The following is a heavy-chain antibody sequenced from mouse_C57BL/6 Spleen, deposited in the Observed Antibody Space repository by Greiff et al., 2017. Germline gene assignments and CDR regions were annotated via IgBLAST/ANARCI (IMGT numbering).Heavy chain of an antibody. Sequence: QVQLKQSGPGLVQPSQSLSITCTVSGFSLTSYGVHWVRQSPGKGLEWLGVIWSGGSTDYNAAFISRLSISKDNSKSQVFFKMNSLQADDTAIYYCSCYYYGSSFYYAMDYWGHGTSVTVSS. CDR3: SCYYYGSSFYYAMDY. V-gene: IGHV2-2*01. D-gene: IGHD1-1*01. CDR1: GFSLTSYG. J-gene: IGHJ4*01. CDR2: IWSGGST.